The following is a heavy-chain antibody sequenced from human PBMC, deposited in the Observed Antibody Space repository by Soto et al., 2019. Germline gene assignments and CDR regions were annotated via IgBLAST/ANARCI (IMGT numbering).Heavy chain of an antibody. D-gene: IGHD3-10*01. CDR1: GYSFTSYW. CDR2: IYPGDSDT. J-gene: IGHJ6*03. V-gene: IGHV5-51*01. CDR3: ARTHGSGRYYYYMDV. Sequence: GESLKISCKGSGYSFTSYWIGWVRQMPGKGLEWMGIIYPGDSDTRYSPSFQGQVTISADKSISTAYLQWSSLKASDTAVYYCARTHGSGRYYYYMDVWGKGTTVTVSS.